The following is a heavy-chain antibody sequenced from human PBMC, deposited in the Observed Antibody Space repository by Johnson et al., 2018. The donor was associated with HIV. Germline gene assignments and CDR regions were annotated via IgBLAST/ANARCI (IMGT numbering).Heavy chain of an antibody. D-gene: IGHD6-13*01. Sequence: QVQLVESGGGLVKPGGSLRLSCAASGFTFSDYYMSWIRQAPGKGLEWVSYISSSGSTIYYAASVKGRFTISRDNAKNSLYPQMNSLRAEDTAVYYCARDHSSSWYRGFGGAFDIWGQGTMVTVSS. V-gene: IGHV3-11*04. CDR1: GFTFSDYY. CDR2: ISSSGSTI. J-gene: IGHJ3*02. CDR3: ARDHSSSWYRGFGGAFDI.